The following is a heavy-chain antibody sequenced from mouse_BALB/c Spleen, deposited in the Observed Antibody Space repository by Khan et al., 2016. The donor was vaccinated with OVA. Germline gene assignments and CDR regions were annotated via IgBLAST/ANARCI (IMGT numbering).Heavy chain of an antibody. CDR2: INPTTNYT. J-gene: IGHJ2*01. V-gene: IGHV1-7*01. D-gene: IGHD1-1*01. Sequence: QVQLKQSGAELAKPGASVKMSCKTSGYTFINYWILWVKQRPGQGLEWIGYINPTTNYTEFNQNFKDKATLTADRSSSTAYMQLSSLTSEDSAVYYCARRGLRWDFDSWGQGTTLTVSS. CDR1: GYTFINYW. CDR3: ARRGLRWDFDS.